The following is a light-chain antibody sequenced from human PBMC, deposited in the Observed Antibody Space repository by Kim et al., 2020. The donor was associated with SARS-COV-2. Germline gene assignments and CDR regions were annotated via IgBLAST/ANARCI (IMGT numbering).Light chain of an antibody. CDR3: QAWDSSVV. J-gene: IGLJ2*01. CDR2: QDT. Sequence: SYELTQPPSVSVSPGQTASITCSGDRLGDKFVCWYQQKPGQSPVLVIHQDTKRPSGIPERFSGSNSGNTATLTISGTQAMDEADYYCQAWDSSVVFGGGTKLAVL. CDR1: RLGDKF. V-gene: IGLV3-1*01.